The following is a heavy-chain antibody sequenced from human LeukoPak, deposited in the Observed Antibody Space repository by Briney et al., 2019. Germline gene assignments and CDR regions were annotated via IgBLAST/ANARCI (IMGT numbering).Heavy chain of an antibody. J-gene: IGHJ4*02. CDR2: IQFDGDNK. CDR3: AKERDTAMVTIDY. D-gene: IGHD5-18*01. CDR1: GFTLSRYA. Sequence: PGGSLRLSCVASGFTLSRYAMHWVRQAPGKGLEWVAFIQFDGDNKYYADSVKGRFTISRDNSQNTLYLQMNSLTVEDTAVYYCAKERDTAMVTIDYWGQGTLVTVSS. V-gene: IGHV3-30*02.